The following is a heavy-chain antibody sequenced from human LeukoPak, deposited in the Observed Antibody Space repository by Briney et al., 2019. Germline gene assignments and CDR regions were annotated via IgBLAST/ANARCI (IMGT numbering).Heavy chain of an antibody. Sequence: GGSLRLSCAASGFTLSGSAMHWVRQASGKGLEWVGRIRSEGNSYATAYAASVKGRFTISRDDSKNTAYLQMNSLKTEDTAVYYCARLGTGEAFDIWGQGTMVTVSS. CDR3: ARLGTGEAFDI. D-gene: IGHD7-27*01. V-gene: IGHV3-73*01. J-gene: IGHJ3*02. CDR1: GFTLSGSA. CDR2: IRSEGNSYAT.